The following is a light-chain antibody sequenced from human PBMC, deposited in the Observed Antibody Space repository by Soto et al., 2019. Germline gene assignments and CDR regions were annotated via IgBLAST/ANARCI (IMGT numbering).Light chain of an antibody. CDR1: SSNIGAGSD. CDR2: GNV. CDR3: QSYDSSRSVDYV. Sequence: QSVLTQPPSVSGAPGQRVTISCTGSSSNIGAGSDVHWYQQLPGTAPKLLIYGNVNRPSGVPDRFSGSKSGTSASLAITGLQSEDEADDYCQSYDSSRSVDYVFGTGTKLTVL. J-gene: IGLJ1*01. V-gene: IGLV1-40*01.